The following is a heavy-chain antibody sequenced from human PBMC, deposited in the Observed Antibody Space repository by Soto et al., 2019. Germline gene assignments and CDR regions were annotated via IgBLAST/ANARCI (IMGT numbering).Heavy chain of an antibody. CDR1: GYTFTNFG. Sequence: QVQLVQSGAEVKKPGASVKVSCKASGYTFTNFGISWVRQAPGQGLEWMGWISAYNGNTNYAQNVQGRVTMTPDTSTSTASMERRRLSSDDTAVYYSARGGTPIDYWGQGTLVTVSP. CDR3: ARGGTPIDY. D-gene: IGHD3-16*01. CDR2: ISAYNGNT. J-gene: IGHJ4*02. V-gene: IGHV1-18*01.